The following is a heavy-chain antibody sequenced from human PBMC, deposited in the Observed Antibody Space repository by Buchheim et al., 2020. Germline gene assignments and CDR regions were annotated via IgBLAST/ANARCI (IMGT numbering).Heavy chain of an antibody. Sequence: QVQLVESGGGVVQPGRSLRLSCAASGFTFSSYAMHWVRQAPGKGLEWVAVISYDGSNKYYADSVKGRFTISRDNSKKTLYLQMNSLRAEDTAVYYCARGGTGGYYFDYWGQGTL. CDR3: ARGGTGGYYFDY. D-gene: IGHD1-14*01. CDR2: ISYDGSNK. J-gene: IGHJ4*02. V-gene: IGHV3-30-3*01. CDR1: GFTFSSYA.